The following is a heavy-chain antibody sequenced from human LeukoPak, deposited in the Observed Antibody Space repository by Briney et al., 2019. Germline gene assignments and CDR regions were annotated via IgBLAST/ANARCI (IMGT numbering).Heavy chain of an antibody. CDR2: ISAYNGNT. V-gene: IGHV1-18*01. CDR3: ARESGVQYDFWSGYYTKNIDY. D-gene: IGHD3-3*01. Sequence: ASVKVSCKASGYTFTSYGISWVRQAPGQGLEWMGWISAYNGNTNYAQKLQGRVTMTTDTSTSTAYMELRSLRSDDTAVYYCARESGVQYDFWSGYYTKNIDYWGQGTLVTVSS. CDR1: GYTFTSYG. J-gene: IGHJ4*02.